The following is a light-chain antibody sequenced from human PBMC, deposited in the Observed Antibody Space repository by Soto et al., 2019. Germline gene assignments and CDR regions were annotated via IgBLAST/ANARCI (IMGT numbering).Light chain of an antibody. CDR3: QQRYNWPIT. CDR1: QGINIY. Sequence: EIVLTQSPATLSLSPGERATLSCRASQGINIYLAWYQQKPGQAPRLLIYDASNRATGVPARFSGSGSGTDFTLTISSLEPEDFAVYYCQQRYNWPITFGQGTRLEIK. J-gene: IGKJ5*01. CDR2: DAS. V-gene: IGKV3-11*01.